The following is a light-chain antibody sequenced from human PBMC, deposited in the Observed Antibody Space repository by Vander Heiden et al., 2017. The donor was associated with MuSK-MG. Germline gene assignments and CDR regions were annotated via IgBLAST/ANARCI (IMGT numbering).Light chain of an antibody. CDR3: SSYTSSSTVA. J-gene: IGLJ2*01. V-gene: IGLV2-18*02. CDR2: EVS. Sequence: QSALTQPPSVSGSPGQSVTISCTAISSDVGSYNRVSWYQQSPGTAPKLIIYEVSNRPSGVPDRFSGSKSGNTASLTISGLQAEDEADYYCSSYTSSSTVAFGGGTKLTVL. CDR1: SSDVGSYNR.